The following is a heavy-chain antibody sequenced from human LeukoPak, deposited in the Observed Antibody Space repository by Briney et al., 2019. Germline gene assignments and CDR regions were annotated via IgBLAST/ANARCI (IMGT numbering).Heavy chain of an antibody. CDR2: ISGSGGST. J-gene: IGHJ3*02. CDR1: GFTFSSYA. D-gene: IGHD2-15*01. Sequence: GGSLRLSCAVSGFTFSSYAMSWVRQAPGKGLEWVSGISGSGGSTYYADSVKGRFTISRDNSKNTVSLQMNSLRAGDTAVYHCAKPNQPHCSGKDAFDIWGQGTMVTVSS. V-gene: IGHV3-23*01. CDR3: AKPNQPHCSGKDAFDI.